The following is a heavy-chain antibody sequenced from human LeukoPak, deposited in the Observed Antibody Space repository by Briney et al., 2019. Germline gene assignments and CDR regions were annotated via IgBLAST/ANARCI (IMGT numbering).Heavy chain of an antibody. CDR3: ARTPYYYDSSGYYLQYFDL. CDR2: IYYSGST. J-gene: IGHJ2*01. D-gene: IGHD3-22*01. V-gene: IGHV4-39*07. Sequence: SETLSLTCTVSGGSISSSSYYWGWIRQPPGKGLEWIGSIYYSGSTNYNPSLKSRVTISVDTSKNQFSLKLSSVTAADTAVYYCARTPYYYDSSGYYLQYFDLWGRGTLVTVSS. CDR1: GGSISSSSYY.